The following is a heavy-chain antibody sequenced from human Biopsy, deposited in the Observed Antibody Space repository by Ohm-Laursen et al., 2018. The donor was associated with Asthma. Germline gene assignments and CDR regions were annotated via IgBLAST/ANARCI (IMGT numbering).Heavy chain of an antibody. CDR1: VGTISSYA. Sequence: SPKASVGTISSYAISWGRQSPGQELEWMRGTSPIFSTANYAQKCQGRVTITADESTSIAYMELSSLRSEDRAVYYCARGGGADFQHWGQGTLVTVSS. V-gene: IGHV1-69*01. D-gene: IGHD2-21*01. CDR2: TSPIFSTA. CDR3: ARGGGADFQH. J-gene: IGHJ1*01.